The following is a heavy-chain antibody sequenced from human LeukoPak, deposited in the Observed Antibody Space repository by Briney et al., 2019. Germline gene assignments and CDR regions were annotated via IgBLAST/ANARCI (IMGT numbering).Heavy chain of an antibody. Sequence: TGGSLRLSCAASGFTFSDYYMSWIRQAPGKGLEWVSYISSSGSTIYYADSVKGRFTISRDNAKNSLYLQMNSLRAEDTAVYYCAREKIRITIFGVVTPSVSYGMDVWGQGTTVTVSS. CDR1: GFTFSDYY. V-gene: IGHV3-11*04. D-gene: IGHD3-3*01. J-gene: IGHJ6*02. CDR3: AREKIRITIFGVVTPSVSYGMDV. CDR2: ISSSGSTI.